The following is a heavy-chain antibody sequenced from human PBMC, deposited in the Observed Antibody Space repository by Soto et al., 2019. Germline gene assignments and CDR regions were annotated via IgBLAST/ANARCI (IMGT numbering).Heavy chain of an antibody. V-gene: IGHV1-2*02. CDR1: GYTFTGYY. J-gene: IGHJ4*02. CDR2: INPNSGGT. D-gene: IGHD2-21*02. CDR3: ASWELYPYCGGDCYSDY. Sequence: SVKVSCKASGYTFTGYYMHWVRQAPGQGLEWMGWINPNSGGTNYAQKFQGRVTMTRDTSISTAYMELSRLRSDDTAVYYCASWELYPYCGGDCYSDYWGQGTLVTVSS.